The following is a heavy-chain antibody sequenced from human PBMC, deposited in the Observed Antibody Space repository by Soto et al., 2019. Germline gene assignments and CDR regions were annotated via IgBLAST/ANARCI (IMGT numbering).Heavy chain of an antibody. V-gene: IGHV3-30*18. Sequence: PGGSLRLSCAASGFTFSSYGMHWVRQAPGKGLEWVAAISYDGSNKYYADSVKGRFTISRDNSKNTLYLQMNSLRAEDTAVYYCAKDRQIRYFDWLLDYFDYWGQGTLVTVSS. CDR2: ISYDGSNK. D-gene: IGHD3-9*01. J-gene: IGHJ4*02. CDR3: AKDRQIRYFDWLLDYFDY. CDR1: GFTFSSYG.